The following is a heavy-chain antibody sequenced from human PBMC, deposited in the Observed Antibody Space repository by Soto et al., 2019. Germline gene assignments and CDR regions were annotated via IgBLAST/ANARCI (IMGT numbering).Heavy chain of an antibody. CDR3: ASSSSWRIENGY. CDR2: INSDGSST. CDR1: GFTFSSYW. V-gene: IGHV3-74*01. D-gene: IGHD6-13*01. J-gene: IGHJ4*02. Sequence: PGGSLRLSCAASGFTFSSYWMHWVRQAPGKGLVWVSRINSDGSSTSYADSVKGRFTISRDNAKNTLYLQMNSLRAEDTAVYYCASSSSWRIENGYWGQGTLVTVSS.